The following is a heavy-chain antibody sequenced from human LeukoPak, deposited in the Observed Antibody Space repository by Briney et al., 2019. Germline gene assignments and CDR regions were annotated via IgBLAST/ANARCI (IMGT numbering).Heavy chain of an antibody. D-gene: IGHD2-2*02. CDR3: ARVARYCSSTSCYSNYYYGMDV. J-gene: IGHJ6*02. V-gene: IGHV4-59*12. CDR2: IYYSGST. CDR1: GGSISSYY. Sequence: SETLSLTCTVSGGSISSYYWSWIRQPPGKGLEWIGYIYYSGSTYYNPSLKSRVTISVDTSKNQFSLKLSSVTAADTAVYYCARVARYCSSTSCYSNYYYGMDVWGQGTTVTVSS.